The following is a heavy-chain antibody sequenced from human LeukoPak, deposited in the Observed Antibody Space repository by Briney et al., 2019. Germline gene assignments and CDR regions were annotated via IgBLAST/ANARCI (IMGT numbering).Heavy chain of an antibody. Sequence: PWGFLRLSCAASGFTFSSYGMTWVRQAPGKGLEWVSYISSSSSTIYYADSVKGRFTISRDNSKNTLYLQMNSLRAEDTAVYYCAKDVFSSWYFDYWGQGTLVTVSS. J-gene: IGHJ4*02. CDR2: ISSSSSTI. V-gene: IGHV3-48*01. CDR3: AKDVFSSWYFDY. D-gene: IGHD6-13*01. CDR1: GFTFSSYG.